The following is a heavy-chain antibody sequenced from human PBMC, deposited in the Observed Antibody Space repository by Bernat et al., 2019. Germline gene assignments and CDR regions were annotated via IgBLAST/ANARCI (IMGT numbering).Heavy chain of an antibody. J-gene: IGHJ4*02. Sequence: QLQLQESGPGLLKPSETLSLTCTVSGGSISSSSYYWGWIRQPPGKGLEWIGSIYYSGSTYYNPSLKSRVTISVDTSKNQFSLKLSSVTAADTAVYYCARHGAVGACGTDWGQGTLVTVSS. CDR3: ARHGAVGACGTD. V-gene: IGHV4-39*01. CDR1: GGSISSSSYY. CDR2: IYYSGST. D-gene: IGHD1-26*01.